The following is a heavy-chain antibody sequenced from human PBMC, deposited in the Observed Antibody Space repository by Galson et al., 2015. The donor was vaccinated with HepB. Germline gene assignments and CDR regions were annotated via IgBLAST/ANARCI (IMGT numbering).Heavy chain of an antibody. CDR2: ISYDGSNK. V-gene: IGHV3-30*04. CDR1: GFTFSSYA. J-gene: IGHJ4*02. D-gene: IGHD5-24*01. CDR3: ARGRDGYITHY. Sequence: SLRLSCAASGFTFSSYAMHWVRQAPGKGLEWVAVISYDGSNKYYADSVKGRFTISRDNSKNTLYLQMNSLRAEDTAVYYCARGRDGYITHYWGQGTLVTVSS.